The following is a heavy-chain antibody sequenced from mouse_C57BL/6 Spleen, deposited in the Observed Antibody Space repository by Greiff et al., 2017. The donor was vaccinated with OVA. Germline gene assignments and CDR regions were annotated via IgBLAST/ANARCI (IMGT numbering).Heavy chain of an antibody. D-gene: IGHD2-3*01. J-gene: IGHJ2*01. CDR2: INPNNGGT. CDR1: GYTFTDYN. Sequence: VQLKESGPELVKPGASVKMSCKASGYTFTDYNMHWVKQSHGKSLAWIGYINPNNGGTSYNQKFKGKATLTVNKSSSTAYMELRSRTSEDSAVYYCARAGGLYDGYYGGFDYWGQGTTLTVSS. V-gene: IGHV1-22*01. CDR3: ARAGGLYDGYYGGFDY.